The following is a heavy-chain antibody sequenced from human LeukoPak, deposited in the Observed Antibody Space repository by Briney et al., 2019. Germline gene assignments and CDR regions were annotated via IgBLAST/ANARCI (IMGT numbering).Heavy chain of an antibody. Sequence: SETLSLTCTVSGGSISSYYWSWIRQPPGKGLEWIGYIYYSGSTNYNPSLKSRVTISVDTSKNQFSLKLSSVTAADTAVYYCGRGLGGATLPLDYWGQGTLVTVSS. D-gene: IGHD1-26*01. J-gene: IGHJ4*02. CDR1: GGSISSYY. CDR3: GRGLGGATLPLDY. V-gene: IGHV4-59*01. CDR2: IYYSGST.